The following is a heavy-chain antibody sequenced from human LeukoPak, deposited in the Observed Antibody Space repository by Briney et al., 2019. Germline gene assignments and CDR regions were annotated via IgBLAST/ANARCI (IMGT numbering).Heavy chain of an antibody. CDR2: TYWNNDK. CDR3: AHKGRGSGSYNM. Sequence: SGPTLVKPTQTLTLTCTFSGFSLSSTGVGVGWIRQPPGKALEWLAVTYWNNDKSYSPSLKSRLTITKDTSKNQVVPIMTNMDPVDTGTYYCAHKGRGSGSYNMWGQGTLVTVSS. CDR1: GFSLSSTGVG. J-gene: IGHJ4*02. V-gene: IGHV2-5*01. D-gene: IGHD3-10*01.